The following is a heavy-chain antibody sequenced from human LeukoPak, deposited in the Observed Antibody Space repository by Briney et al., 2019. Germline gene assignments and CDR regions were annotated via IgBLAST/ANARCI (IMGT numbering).Heavy chain of an antibody. J-gene: IGHJ4*02. CDR1: GGSISTYY. D-gene: IGHD3-9*01. CDR3: ARESYYDILTGGPLFDY. Sequence: SETLSLTCTVSGGSISTYYWSWIRQPPGKGLEWIGYIYYSGSANYNPSLKSRVTISVDASKNQFSLKLSSVTAADTAVYYCARESYYDILTGGPLFDYWGQGTLVTVSS. V-gene: IGHV4-59*01. CDR2: IYYSGSA.